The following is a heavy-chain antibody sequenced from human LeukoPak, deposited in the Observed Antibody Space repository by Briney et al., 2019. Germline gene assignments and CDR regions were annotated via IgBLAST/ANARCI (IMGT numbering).Heavy chain of an antibody. CDR2: ISYDGSNK. J-gene: IGHJ5*02. V-gene: IGHV3-30*04. CDR1: GSTFSSYA. Sequence: PGRSLRLSCAASGSTFSSYAMHRVRQAPGKGLEWVAVISYDGSNKYYADSVKGRFTISRDNSKNTLYLQMNSLRAEDTAVYYCARSGSGTMVRGGFDPWGQGTLVTVSS. D-gene: IGHD3-10*01. CDR3: ARSGSGTMVRGGFDP.